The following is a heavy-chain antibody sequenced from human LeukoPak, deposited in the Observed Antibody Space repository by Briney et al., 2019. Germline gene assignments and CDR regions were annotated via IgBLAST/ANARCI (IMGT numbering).Heavy chain of an antibody. Sequence: SETLSLTCAVSGYSISSGYYWGWIRQPPGKGLEWIGSIYHSGSTYYNPSLKSRVTISVDTSKNQFSLKLSSVTAADTAVYYCARHSRTDFRNVLRFFEWLSEYYFDYWGQGTLVTVSS. J-gene: IGHJ4*02. CDR1: GYSISSGYY. V-gene: IGHV4-38-2*01. CDR2: IYHSGST. D-gene: IGHD3-3*01. CDR3: ARHSRTDFRNVLRFFEWLSEYYFDY.